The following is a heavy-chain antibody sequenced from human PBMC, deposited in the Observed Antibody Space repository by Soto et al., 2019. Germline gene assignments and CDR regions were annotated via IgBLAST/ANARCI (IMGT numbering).Heavy chain of an antibody. CDR1: GGSISSGGHY. CDR2: IYYSGST. J-gene: IGHJ3*02. Sequence: QVQLQESGPGLVKPSQTLSLTCTVSGGSISSGGHYWSWIRQPPGNDLEWIGYIYYSGSTYYNPSLKSRATIQVDTSNNQFSLKLSSVTAADTAIYFCARGIITMSRFDGFDIWGQGTLVTVSS. V-gene: IGHV4-31*03. D-gene: IGHD3-22*01. CDR3: ARGIITMSRFDGFDI.